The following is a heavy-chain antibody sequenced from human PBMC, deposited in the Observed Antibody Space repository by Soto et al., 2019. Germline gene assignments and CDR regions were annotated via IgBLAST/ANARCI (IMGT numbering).Heavy chain of an antibody. CDR3: ARGGYYDSGWFAP. Sequence: EVQVVESGGGLVQPGGSLRLSCAASGFTFSSYEMNWVRQAPGKGLEWVSYISSSGSIIYYADSVKGRFTISRDNAKNSLYLQMNSLRAEDTTVYYCARGGYYDSGWFAPWGQGTLVTVSS. V-gene: IGHV3-48*03. D-gene: IGHD3-10*01. CDR2: ISSSGSII. J-gene: IGHJ5*02. CDR1: GFTFSSYE.